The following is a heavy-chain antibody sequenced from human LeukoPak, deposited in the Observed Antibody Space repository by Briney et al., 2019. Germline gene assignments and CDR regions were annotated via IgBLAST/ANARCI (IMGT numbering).Heavy chain of an antibody. J-gene: IGHJ5*02. D-gene: IGHD1-26*01. Sequence: GGSLRLSCTSSGFTFSDYAMTWFRQAPGKGLEWVGFIRGKAYGGTTEYAASVKGRFTISRDDSKSIAYLQMNSLKTEDTAVYYCTIVGATWGQGTLVTVSS. CDR3: TIVGAT. CDR1: GFTFSDYA. V-gene: IGHV3-49*03. CDR2: IRGKAYGGTT.